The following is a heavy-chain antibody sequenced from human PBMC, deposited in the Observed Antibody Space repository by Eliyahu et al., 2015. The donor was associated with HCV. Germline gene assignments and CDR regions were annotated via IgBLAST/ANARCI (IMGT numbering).Heavy chain of an antibody. CDR3: ARDPRDNHYYYYGMDV. V-gene: IGHV1-69*04. J-gene: IGHJ6*02. D-gene: IGHD1-14*01. CDR2: IIPILGIA. CDR1: GGTFSSYA. Sequence: QVQLVQSGAEVKKPGSSVKVSCKASGGTFSSYAIXWVRQAPGQGLEWMGRIIPILGIANYAQKFQGRVTITADKSTSTAYMELSSLRSEDTAVYYCARDPRDNHYYYYGMDVWGQGTTVTVSS.